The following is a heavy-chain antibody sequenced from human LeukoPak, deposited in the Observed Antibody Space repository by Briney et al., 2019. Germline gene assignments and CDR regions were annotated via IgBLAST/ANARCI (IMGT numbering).Heavy chain of an antibody. CDR2: INHSGST. V-gene: IGHV4-34*01. D-gene: IGHD3-3*01. CDR1: GGSFSGYY. J-gene: IGHJ4*02. CDR3: ARGSGYYSPLNY. Sequence: PSETLSLTCAVYGGSFSGYYWSWIRQPPGKGLEWIGEINHSGSTNYNPSLKSRVTISVDTSKNQFSLELSSVTAADTAVYYCARGSGYYSPLNYWGQGTLVTVSS.